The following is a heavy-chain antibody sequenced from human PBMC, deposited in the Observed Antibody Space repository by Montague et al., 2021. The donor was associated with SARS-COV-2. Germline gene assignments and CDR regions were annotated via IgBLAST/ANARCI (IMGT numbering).Heavy chain of an antibody. CDR1: GGSISSSNYY. CDR2: IYYSGTT. D-gene: IGHD6-19*01. Sequence: SETLSLTCTVSGGSISSSNYYWGWIRQPPGKGLEWVGSIYYSGTTYYNPSLQSRVTISVDTSKKQFSLKLSSVTAADTAVYYCARETYISGWFQQFDYWGQGTRVTVSS. CDR3: ARETYISGWFQQFDY. J-gene: IGHJ4*02. V-gene: IGHV4-39*01.